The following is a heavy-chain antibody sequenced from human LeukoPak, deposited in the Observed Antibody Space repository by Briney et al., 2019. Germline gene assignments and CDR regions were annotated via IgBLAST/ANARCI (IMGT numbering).Heavy chain of an antibody. V-gene: IGHV1-46*01. D-gene: IGHD3-10*01. CDR1: GYTFTSYY. Sequence: VASVKVSCKASGYTFTSYYMHWVRQAPGQGLEWMGIIKPSGGSTSYAQKFQGRVTMTRDTSTSTVYMELSSLRSEDTAVYYCARTHMVRGVIGAFDIWGQGTMVTVSS. J-gene: IGHJ3*02. CDR2: IKPSGGST. CDR3: ARTHMVRGVIGAFDI.